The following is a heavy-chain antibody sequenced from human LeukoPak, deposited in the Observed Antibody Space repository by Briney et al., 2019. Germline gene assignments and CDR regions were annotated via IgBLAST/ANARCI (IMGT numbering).Heavy chain of an antibody. CDR1: GYSFTGYW. V-gene: IGHV5-51*01. CDR3: ARRGGYYFYYGMDV. Sequence: GESLKISCKGPGYSFTGYWIAWVRQMPGKGLEWIGTIYPTDSTTKYSPSFQGQVTISADKSISTAYLQWRGLKASDTAIYYCARRGGYYFYYGMDVWGPGTTVTVSS. CDR2: IYPTDSTT. J-gene: IGHJ6*02. D-gene: IGHD3-16*01.